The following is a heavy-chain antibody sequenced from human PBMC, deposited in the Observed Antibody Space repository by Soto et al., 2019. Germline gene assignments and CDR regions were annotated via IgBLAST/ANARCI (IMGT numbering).Heavy chain of an antibody. CDR3: AADNYGDYVPHY. CDR2: IVVGSGNT. D-gene: IGHD4-17*01. Sequence: SVKVSCKASGFTFTSSAMQWVRQARGQRLEWIGWIVVGSGNTNYAQKFQERVTITRDMSTSTAYMELSSLRSEDTAVYYCAADNYGDYVPHYWGQGTLVTVSS. CDR1: GFTFTSSA. V-gene: IGHV1-58*02. J-gene: IGHJ4*02.